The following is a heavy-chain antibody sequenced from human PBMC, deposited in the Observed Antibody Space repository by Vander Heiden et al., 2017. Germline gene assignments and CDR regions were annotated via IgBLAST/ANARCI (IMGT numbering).Heavy chain of an antibody. CDR2: IRSKAYGGTT. J-gene: IGHJ5*02. Sequence: EVQLVESGGGLVKPGRSLRLSCTASGFTFGDYAMSWFRQAPGKGLEWVGFIRSKAYGGTTEYAAAVKGRFTISRDDSKSIAYLQMNRLKPEDTAVYYCSMPAAAGLGWFDPWGQVTMVTVSS. V-gene: IGHV3-49*05. D-gene: IGHD6-13*01. CDR1: GFTFGDYA. CDR3: SMPAAAGLGWFDP.